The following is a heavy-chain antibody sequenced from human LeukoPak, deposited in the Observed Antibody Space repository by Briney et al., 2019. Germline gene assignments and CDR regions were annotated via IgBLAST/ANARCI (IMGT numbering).Heavy chain of an antibody. CDR2: ISYDGSNK. J-gene: IGHJ4*02. CDR3: ARDICGDWCYSLDY. CDR1: GFTFSSYA. V-gene: IGHV3-30-3*01. Sequence: GSLRLSCAASGFTFSSYAMHWVRQAPGKGLEWVAVISYDGSNKYYADSVKGRFTISRDNSKNTLYLQMNSLRAEDTAVYYCARDICGDWCYSLDYWGQGTLVTVSS. D-gene: IGHD2-21*01.